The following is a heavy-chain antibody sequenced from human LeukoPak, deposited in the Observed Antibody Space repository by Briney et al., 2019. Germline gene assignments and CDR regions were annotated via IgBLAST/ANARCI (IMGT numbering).Heavy chain of an antibody. CDR1: GFTFSSYS. D-gene: IGHD5-18*01. J-gene: IGHJ3*02. Sequence: GGSLRLSCAASGFTFSSYSMNWVRQAPGKGLEWVSSISSSSSYIYYADSVKGRFTISRDNAKNSLYLQMNSLRVEDTAVYYCARARSSYGYGDAFDIWGQGTMVTVSS. V-gene: IGHV3-21*01. CDR3: ARARSSYGYGDAFDI. CDR2: ISSSSSYI.